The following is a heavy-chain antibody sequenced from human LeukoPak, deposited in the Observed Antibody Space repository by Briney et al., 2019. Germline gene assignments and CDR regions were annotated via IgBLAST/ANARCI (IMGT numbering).Heavy chain of an antibody. D-gene: IGHD3-22*01. CDR2: IKQDGSEK. Sequence: GGSLRLSCAASGFTFSSYWMSWVRQAPGKGLEWVANIKQDGSEKYYVDSVKGRFTISRDNAKNSLYLQMNSLRAEDTAVYYCARDSRYYDSSGYSTYDYWGQGTLVTVSS. CDR1: GFTFSSYW. J-gene: IGHJ4*02. CDR3: ARDSRYYDSSGYSTYDY. V-gene: IGHV3-7*01.